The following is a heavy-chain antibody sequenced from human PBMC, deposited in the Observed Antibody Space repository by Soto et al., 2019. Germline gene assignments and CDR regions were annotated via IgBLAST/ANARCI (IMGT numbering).Heavy chain of an antibody. CDR3: ATDAYTTSAGRFDP. Sequence: QVQLVQSGAEVKKPGASVKVSCKTSGYTFTAYYIHWVRQAPGQGLEWMGWINPNSGGTKYAQKFQDRVTMTRDTSISTAYMELSRLRSDDTAFYYCATDAYTTSAGRFDPWGQGTLVTVSS. CDR1: GYTFTAYY. J-gene: IGHJ5*02. CDR2: INPNSGGT. D-gene: IGHD3-16*01. V-gene: IGHV1-2*02.